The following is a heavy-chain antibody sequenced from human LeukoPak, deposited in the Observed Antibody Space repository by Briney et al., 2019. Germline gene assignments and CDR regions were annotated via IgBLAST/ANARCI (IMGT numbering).Heavy chain of an antibody. CDR3: AREGSSSWYDY. Sequence: GGSLRLSCAASGFTSSSYAMHWVRQAPGKGLEYVSAISSNGGSTYYANSVKGRFTISRDNAKNSLYLQMNSLRAEDTAVYYCAREGSSSWYDYWGQGTLVTVSS. CDR1: GFTSSSYA. D-gene: IGHD6-13*01. CDR2: ISSNGGST. V-gene: IGHV3-64*01. J-gene: IGHJ4*02.